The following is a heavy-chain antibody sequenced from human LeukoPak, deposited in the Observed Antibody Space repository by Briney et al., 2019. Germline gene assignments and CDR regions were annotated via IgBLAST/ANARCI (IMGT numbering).Heavy chain of an antibody. CDR1: GGFISGYC. CDR3: ARRGSSLDQ. Sequence: TPSETLSLTCTVSGGFISGYCWSWIRQPPGKGLEWIGYINYSGSTNYNPSLKSRVTISVDTSKNQFSLKLSSVTAADTAVYYCARRGSSLDQWGQGTLVTVSS. CDR2: INYSGST. J-gene: IGHJ4*02. V-gene: IGHV4-59*08. D-gene: IGHD6-6*01.